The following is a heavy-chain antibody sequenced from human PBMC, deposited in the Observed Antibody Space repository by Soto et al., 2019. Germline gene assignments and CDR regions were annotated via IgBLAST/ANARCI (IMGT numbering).Heavy chain of an antibody. CDR1: GFTFSSYE. CDR3: ATRFCSSTSCYLPFDP. Sequence: GGSLRLSCAASGFTFSSYEMNWVRQAPGKGLERVSYISTSGTNIYYTDSVKGRFTISRDNAKKSVDLQMNSLRAEDTAVYYCATRFCSSTSCYLPFDPWGQGTLVTVSS. D-gene: IGHD2-2*01. CDR2: ISTSGTNI. V-gene: IGHV3-48*03. J-gene: IGHJ5*02.